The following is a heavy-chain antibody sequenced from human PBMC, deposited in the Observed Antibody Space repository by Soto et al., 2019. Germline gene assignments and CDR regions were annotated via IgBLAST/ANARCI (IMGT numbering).Heavy chain of an antibody. Sequence: QVQLQQWGAGLLKPSETLSLTCAVYGGSFSGYYWSWIRQPPGKGLEWIGEINHSGSTHYNPSLKSRVTISVDPSKTQFSLKLSSVTAADTAVYYCARGGRRGYSYGLYWFDPWGQGTLVTVSS. CDR1: GGSFSGYY. D-gene: IGHD5-18*01. J-gene: IGHJ5*02. CDR3: ARGGRRGYSYGLYWFDP. CDR2: INHSGST. V-gene: IGHV4-34*01.